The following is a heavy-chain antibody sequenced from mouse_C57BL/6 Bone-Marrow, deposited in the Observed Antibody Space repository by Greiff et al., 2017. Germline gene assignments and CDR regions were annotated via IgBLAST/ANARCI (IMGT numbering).Heavy chain of an antibody. D-gene: IGHD1-1*01. CDR2: INPGSGGT. J-gene: IGHJ3*01. V-gene: IGHV1-54*01. CDR3: ARGYGSRCAY. Sequence: QVKLQQSGAELVRPGTSVKVSCKASGYAFTNYLIEWVKQRPGQGLEWIGVINPGSGGTNYNEKFKGKATLTADKSSSTAYMQLSSLTSEDSAVYFCARGYGSRCAYWGQGTLVTVSA. CDR1: GYAFTNYL.